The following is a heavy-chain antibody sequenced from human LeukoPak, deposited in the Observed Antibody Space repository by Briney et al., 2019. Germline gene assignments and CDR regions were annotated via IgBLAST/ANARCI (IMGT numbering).Heavy chain of an antibody. D-gene: IGHD6-6*01. CDR1: GYTFTSYD. CDR3: ARDGTRIAATADYYMDV. Sequence: ASVKVSCKASGYTFTSYDINWVRQATGQGLEWMGWMNPNSGNTGYAQKFQGRVTMTRNTSISTAYMELSSLRSEDTAVYYCARDGTRIAATADYYMDVWGKGTTVTVSS. V-gene: IGHV1-8*01. J-gene: IGHJ6*03. CDR2: MNPNSGNT.